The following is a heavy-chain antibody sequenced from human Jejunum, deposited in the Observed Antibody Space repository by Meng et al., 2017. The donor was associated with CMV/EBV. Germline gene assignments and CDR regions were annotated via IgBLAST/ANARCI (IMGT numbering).Heavy chain of an antibody. J-gene: IGHJ4*02. V-gene: IGHV7-4-1*02. CDR1: GYTITSYD. CDR3: ARGDYYDSSGLDY. Sequence: VQLLQSGSELKKPGATVKVSCKASGYTITSYDGNWKRPAPGPGLEWMGWINTNTRNPTYAQGFTGRFVFSLDTSVSTEYLQISSLKAEDTAVYYCARGDYYDSSGLDYWGQGTLVTVSS. D-gene: IGHD3-22*01. CDR2: INTNTRNP.